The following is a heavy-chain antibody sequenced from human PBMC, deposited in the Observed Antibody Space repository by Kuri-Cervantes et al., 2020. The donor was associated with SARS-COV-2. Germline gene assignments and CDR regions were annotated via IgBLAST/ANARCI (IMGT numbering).Heavy chain of an antibody. CDR2: IYYNGST. J-gene: IGHJ4*02. CDR3: ASQAAKYCSSTSCYTGVFDY. CDR1: GVSVTTFGSY. Sequence: SETLSLTCTVSGVSVTTFGSYWTWIRQPPGKGLEWVGYIYYNGSTYYNPSLRSRVIVSVDRSKNQFSLNLNSVTAADTAVYYCASQAAKYCSSTSCYTGVFDYWGQGTLVTVSS. V-gene: IGHV4-31*02. D-gene: IGHD2-2*02.